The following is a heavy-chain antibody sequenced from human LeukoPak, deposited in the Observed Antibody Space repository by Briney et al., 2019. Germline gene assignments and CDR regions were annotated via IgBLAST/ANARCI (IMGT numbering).Heavy chain of an antibody. D-gene: IGHD3-10*01. V-gene: IGHV4-30-2*01. CDR1: GGSIVTNDYS. Sequence: SETLSLTCAVSGGSIVTNDYSWNWIRQPPGKGLEWIGYIYHNGATYYNPSPKSRVTMSLDGSKNQFSLRLNSVTAADTAVYYCARGRGWNWFDPWGQGTLVTVSS. J-gene: IGHJ5*02. CDR3: ARGRGWNWFDP. CDR2: IYHNGAT.